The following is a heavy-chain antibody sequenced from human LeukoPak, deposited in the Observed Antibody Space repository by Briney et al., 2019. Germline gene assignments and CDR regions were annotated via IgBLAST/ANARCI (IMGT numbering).Heavy chain of an antibody. CDR3: ASVSRSGWYRGARDYYYGNDV. V-gene: IGHV4-34*01. CDR1: GGSFSGYY. Sequence: PSETLSLTCAVYGGSFSGYYWSWIRQPPGKGLEWIGEINHSGSTNYNPSLKSRVTISVDTSKNQFSLKLSSVTAADTAVYYCASVSRSGWYRGARDYYYGNDVWGQGTTVTVSS. CDR2: INHSGST. D-gene: IGHD6-19*01. J-gene: IGHJ6*02.